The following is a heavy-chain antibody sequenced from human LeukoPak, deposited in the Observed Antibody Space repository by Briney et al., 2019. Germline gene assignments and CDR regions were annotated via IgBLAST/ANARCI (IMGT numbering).Heavy chain of an antibody. CDR1: GYTFSRNG. CDR3: VRRPVEAMGFFDY. J-gene: IGHJ4*02. Sequence: ASVKVSCKASGYTFSRNGVSWVRQAPRQGLEWLGWISAYNGNTNYAQKFQGRVIVTTDTSTSTTYMELRSLTSDDTAVYYCVRRPVEAMGFFDYWGQGTLVTVSS. CDR2: ISAYNGNT. V-gene: IGHV1-18*01. D-gene: IGHD6-19*01.